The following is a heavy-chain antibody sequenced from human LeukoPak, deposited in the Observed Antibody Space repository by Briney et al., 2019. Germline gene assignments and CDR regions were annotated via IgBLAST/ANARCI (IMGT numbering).Heavy chain of an antibody. D-gene: IGHD3-10*01. V-gene: IGHV3-33*01. CDR1: GFTFNNYG. CDR2: IWYDGTNK. CDR3: ARGRFGELSVATFDI. Sequence: GGSLRLSCAASGFTFNNYGMHWVRQAPGKGLEWVALIWYDGTNKYYGDSVKGRFTISRDSSKNTLYLQMNSLRAEDTAVYYCARGRFGELSVATFDIWGQGTMVTVSS. J-gene: IGHJ3*02.